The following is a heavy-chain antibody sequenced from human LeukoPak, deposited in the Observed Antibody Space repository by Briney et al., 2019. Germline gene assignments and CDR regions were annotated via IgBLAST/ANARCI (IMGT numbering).Heavy chain of an antibody. D-gene: IGHD3-22*01. CDR2: INPNSGGT. V-gene: IGHV1-2*06. J-gene: IGHJ4*02. CDR3: ARDLGYYDSSGYPRDY. Sequence: ASVKVSCKASGYTFTGYYMHWVRQAPGQGLEWMGRINPNSGGTNYAQKFRGRVTMTRDTSISTAYMELSRLRSDDTAVYYCARDLGYYDSSGYPRDYWGQGTLVTVSS. CDR1: GYTFTGYY.